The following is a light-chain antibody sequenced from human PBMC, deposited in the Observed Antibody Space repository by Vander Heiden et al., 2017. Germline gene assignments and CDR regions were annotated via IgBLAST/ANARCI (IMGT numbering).Light chain of an antibody. CDR2: QDN. V-gene: IGLV3-1*01. CDR1: KLGDKY. J-gene: IGLJ3*02. CDR3: QAWDNNIVV. Sequence: YEVTQPPSVSVSPGQTASLTCSGDKLGDKYACWYQQKPGQSPVLVIYQDNKRPSGIPERFSGSTSGNTATLTISGTQPMDEADYYCQAWDNNIVVFGGGTKLTVL.